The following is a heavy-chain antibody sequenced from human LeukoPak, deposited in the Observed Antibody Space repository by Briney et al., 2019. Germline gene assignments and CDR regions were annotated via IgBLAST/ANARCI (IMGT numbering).Heavy chain of an antibody. CDR1: GGSISSSSYY. J-gene: IGHJ4*02. D-gene: IGHD6-13*01. Sequence: SETLSLTCTVSGGSISSSSYYWGWIRQPPGKGLEWIGSIYYSGSTYYNPSLKSRVTISVDTSKNQFSLKLTSVTAADTAVYYCARRLAGTEDYWGQGTLVAVSS. V-gene: IGHV4-39*01. CDR2: IYYSGST. CDR3: ARRLAGTEDY.